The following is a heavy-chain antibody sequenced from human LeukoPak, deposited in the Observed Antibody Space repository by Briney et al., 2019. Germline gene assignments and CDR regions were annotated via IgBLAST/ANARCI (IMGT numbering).Heavy chain of an antibody. CDR1: EYSLTQYP. V-gene: IGHV1-3*04. CDR3: ANWAGAPADYFSGPLDY. D-gene: IGHD3-3*01. Sequence: GASVTISCKTSEYSLTQYPIHWVRQAPGQRLEWMGWINTVSGNTRYSQNFQGRVTITRDTSASTAYMELSYLKSEDTAIYYCANWAGAPADYFSGPLDYWGQGTLVTVSS. J-gene: IGHJ4*02. CDR2: INTVSGNT.